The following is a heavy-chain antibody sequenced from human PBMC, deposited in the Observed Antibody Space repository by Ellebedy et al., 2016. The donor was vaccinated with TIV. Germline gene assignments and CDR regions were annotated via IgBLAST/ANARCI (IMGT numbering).Heavy chain of an antibody. CDR2: IHTSGST. J-gene: IGHJ4*02. CDR3: ARALDYYGSGSYYNDPYYFDY. D-gene: IGHD3-10*01. Sequence: SETLSLXCSVSGGSISSYYWSWIRQSAGKGLEWIGRIHTSGSTNYNPSLNSRVTMSADTSKNQFSLKLSSVTAADTAVYYCARALDYYGSGSYYNDPYYFDYWGQGTLVTVSS. CDR1: GGSISSYY. V-gene: IGHV4-4*07.